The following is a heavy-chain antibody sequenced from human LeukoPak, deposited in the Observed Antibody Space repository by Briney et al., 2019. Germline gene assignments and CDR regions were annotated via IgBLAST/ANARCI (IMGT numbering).Heavy chain of an antibody. CDR1: GYTFTDYY. CDR2: VDPEDGET. D-gene: IGHD6-6*01. CDR3: ATVREQLDSSLGY. J-gene: IGHJ4*02. Sequence: ASVKVSCKVFGYTFTDYYMHWVQQAPGKGLEWMGLVDPEDGETIYAEKFQGRVTITADTSTDTAYMELSSLRSEDTAVYYCATVREQLDSSLGYWGQGTLVTVSS. V-gene: IGHV1-69-2*01.